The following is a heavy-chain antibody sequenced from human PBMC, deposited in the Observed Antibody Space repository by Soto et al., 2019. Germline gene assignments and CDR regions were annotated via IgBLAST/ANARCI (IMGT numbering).Heavy chain of an antibody. V-gene: IGHV3-30*18. Sequence: PGGSLRLSCAVSGFTFIDYGMHWVRQAPGKGLEWVAVMSYAGSYKYYADSVKGRFTISRDLSGNTLFLQMNSLRLEDTAVYFCAKEMYPRTVLDSSSPWGDYWGQGTLVTVSS. CDR1: GFTFIDYG. D-gene: IGHD6-6*01. J-gene: IGHJ4*02. CDR2: MSYAGSYK. CDR3: AKEMYPRTVLDSSSPWGDY.